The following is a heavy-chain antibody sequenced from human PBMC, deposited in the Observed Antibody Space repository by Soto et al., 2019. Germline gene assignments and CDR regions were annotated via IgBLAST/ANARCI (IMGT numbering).Heavy chain of an antibody. J-gene: IGHJ6*02. CDR2: INHSGST. V-gene: IGHV4-34*01. CDR1: GGSFSGYY. Sequence: SETLSLTCAVYGGSFSGYYWSWIRQPPGKGLEWIGEINHSGSTNYNPSLKSRVTISVDTSKNQFSLKLSSVTAADTAVYYCARNRGIYSSSSARTQRRNYYYGMDVWGQGTTVTAP. D-gene: IGHD6-6*01. CDR3: ARNRGIYSSSSARTQRRNYYYGMDV.